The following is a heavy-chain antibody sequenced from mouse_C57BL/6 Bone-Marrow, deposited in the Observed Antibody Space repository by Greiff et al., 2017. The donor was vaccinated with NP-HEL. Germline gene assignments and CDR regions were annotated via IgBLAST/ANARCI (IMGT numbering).Heavy chain of an antibody. V-gene: IGHV1-20*01. CDR3: ARILGYGSSSYYAMDY. D-gene: IGHD1-1*01. Sequence: EVQLVESGPELVKPGDSVKISCKASGYSFTGYFMNWVMQSHGKSLEWIGRINPYNGDTFYNQKFKGKATLTVDKSSSTAHMELRSLTSEDSAVYYCARILGYGSSSYYAMDYWGQGTSVTVSS. CDR1: GYSFTGYF. J-gene: IGHJ4*01. CDR2: INPYNGDT.